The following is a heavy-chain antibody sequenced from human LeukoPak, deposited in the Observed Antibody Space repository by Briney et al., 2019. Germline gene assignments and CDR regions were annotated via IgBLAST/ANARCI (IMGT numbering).Heavy chain of an antibody. CDR1: GGSISSYY. CDR3: ARSGGRRDGFDY. V-gene: IGHV4-59*01. J-gene: IGHJ4*02. D-gene: IGHD3-10*01. Sequence: SETLSLTCTGSGGSISSYYWSWIRQPPGKGLEWIGYIYYSGSTNYNPSLKSRVTISVDTSKNQFSLKLSSVTAADTAVYYCARSGGRRDGFDYWGQGTLVTVSS. CDR2: IYYSGST.